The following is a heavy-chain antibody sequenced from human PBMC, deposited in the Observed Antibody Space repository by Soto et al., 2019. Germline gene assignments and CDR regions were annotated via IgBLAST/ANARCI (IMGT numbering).Heavy chain of an antibody. CDR3: ARLNYDFGRGPYGMDV. CDR2: IDPSDSYT. D-gene: IGHD3-3*01. V-gene: IGHV5-10-1*01. Sequence: GESLKISCQGSGESFASYWISLVRPLPGKGLEWMGRIDPSDSYTNYSPSFQGHVTISADKSISTAYLQWSSLKASDTAMYYCARLNYDFGRGPYGMDVWGQGTTVNVS. CDR1: GESFASYW. J-gene: IGHJ6*02.